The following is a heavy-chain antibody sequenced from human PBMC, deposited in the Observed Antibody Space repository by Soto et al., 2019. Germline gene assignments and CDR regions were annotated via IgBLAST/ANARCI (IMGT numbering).Heavy chain of an antibody. CDR1: GYSFINYG. CDR3: ARDQRQQHVFDF. D-gene: IGHD6-13*01. CDR2: INTYTGDT. V-gene: IGHV1-18*01. J-gene: IGHJ4*02. Sequence: QVQVVQSGAEVKKPGASVKVSCRTSGYSFINYGITWVRQAPGQGLEWMGWINTYTGDTNYAQRFQDRVTLTTDTSTSSAYMELRGLRSEDTAVYYCARDQRQQHVFDFWGQGTLVTVSS.